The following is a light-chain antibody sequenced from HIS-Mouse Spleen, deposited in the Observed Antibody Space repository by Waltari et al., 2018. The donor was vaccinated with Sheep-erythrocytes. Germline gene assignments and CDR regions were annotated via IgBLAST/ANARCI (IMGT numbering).Light chain of an antibody. J-gene: IGLJ1*01. CDR2: DVS. Sequence: QSALTQPLSVSGSPGQSVTISCTGTSSDVGGYNYVSWYQQHPGKAPKLMIYDVSKRPAGVPDRFSGSKSGNTASLTISWLQAEDEADYYCCSYAGSYNHVFATGTKVTVL. V-gene: IGLV2-11*01. CDR3: CSYAGSYNHV. CDR1: SSDVGGYNY.